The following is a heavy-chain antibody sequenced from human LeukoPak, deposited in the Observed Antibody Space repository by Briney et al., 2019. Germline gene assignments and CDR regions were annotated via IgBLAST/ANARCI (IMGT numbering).Heavy chain of an antibody. CDR3: AKDGGGNLYYYYMDV. Sequence: TGGTLRLSCAASEFTFSSYGMSWVRQAPGKGLEWVSAISGSGGSTYYADSVKGRFTISRDNSKNTLYLQMNSLRAEDTAVYYCAKDGGGNLYYYYMDVWGKGTTVTISS. CDR1: EFTFSSYG. V-gene: IGHV3-23*01. J-gene: IGHJ6*03. CDR2: ISGSGGST. D-gene: IGHD4-23*01.